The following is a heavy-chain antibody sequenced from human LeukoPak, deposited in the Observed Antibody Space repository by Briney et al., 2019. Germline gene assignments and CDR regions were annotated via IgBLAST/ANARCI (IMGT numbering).Heavy chain of an antibody. D-gene: IGHD6-19*01. CDR1: GFTFDDYG. CDR3: AKGIAVAGTHNWFDP. Sequence: GGSLRLSCAASGFTFDDYGMSWVRQAPGKGLEWISGVNWNGGSTGYADSVKGRFTISRDNSKNTLYLQMNSLRPEDTAVYYCAKGIAVAGTHNWFDPWGQGTLVTVSS. V-gene: IGHV3-20*04. J-gene: IGHJ5*02. CDR2: VNWNGGST.